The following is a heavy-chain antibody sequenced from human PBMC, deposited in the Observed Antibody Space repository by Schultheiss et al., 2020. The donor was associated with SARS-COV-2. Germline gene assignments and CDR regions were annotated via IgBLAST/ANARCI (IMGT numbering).Heavy chain of an antibody. Sequence: GGSLRLSCAASGFTFDDYAMHWVRQAPGKGLEWVSGISWNSGSIGYADSVKGRFTISRDNAKNSLYLQMNSLRAEDTAVYYCARDSIVVVVAATHPVGYYYYGMDVWGQGTTVTVSS. J-gene: IGHJ6*02. CDR1: GFTFDDYA. CDR2: ISWNSGSI. CDR3: ARDSIVVVVAATHPVGYYYYGMDV. V-gene: IGHV3-9*01. D-gene: IGHD2-15*01.